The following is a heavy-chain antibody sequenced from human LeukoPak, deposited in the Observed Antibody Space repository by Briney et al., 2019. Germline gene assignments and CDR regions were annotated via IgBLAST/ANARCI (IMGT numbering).Heavy chain of an antibody. D-gene: IGHD4-17*01. J-gene: IGHJ4*02. CDR3: ARETTVTTVFDY. CDR1: GFTFSDYY. V-gene: IGHV3-11*01. Sequence: GGSLRLSCAASGFTFSDYYMSWIRQAPGKGLEWISYISSSGSTIYYADSVKGRFTISRDNAKNSLYLQMNSLRAEDTAVYYCARETTVTTVFDYWGQGTLVTVSS. CDR2: ISSSGSTI.